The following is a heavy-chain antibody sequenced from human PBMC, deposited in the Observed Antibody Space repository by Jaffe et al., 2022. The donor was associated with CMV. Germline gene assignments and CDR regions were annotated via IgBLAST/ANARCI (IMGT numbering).Heavy chain of an antibody. CDR1: GFSVSNNY. J-gene: IGHJ6*03. CDR3: ARVVRGYKYDSPYYYYMDV. CDR2: IFSGGSM. V-gene: IGHV3-66*01. D-gene: IGHD3-10*01. Sequence: EVQLVDSGGGLVQSGGSLRLSCAASGFSVSNNYMTWVRKASGKGLEWISVIFSGGSMFYADSVKGRFTISRDNSKNTLDLQMNSLRVEDTAVYYCARVVRGYKYDSPYYYYMDVWGKGTTVTVSS.